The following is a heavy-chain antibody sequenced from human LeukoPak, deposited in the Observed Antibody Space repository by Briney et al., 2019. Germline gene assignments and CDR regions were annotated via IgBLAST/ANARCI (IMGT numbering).Heavy chain of an antibody. V-gene: IGHV1-69*04. CDR2: IIPILGIA. CDR1: GGTFSSYA. D-gene: IGHD6-13*01. CDR3: ARGGKLVRGNYYYYGMDV. J-gene: IGHJ6*02. Sequence: ASVKVSCKASGGTFSSYAISWVRQAPGQGLEWMGRIIPILGIANYAQKFQGRVTITADKSTSTAYMELSSLRSEDTAVYYCARGGKLVRGNYYYYGMDVWGQGTTVTVSS.